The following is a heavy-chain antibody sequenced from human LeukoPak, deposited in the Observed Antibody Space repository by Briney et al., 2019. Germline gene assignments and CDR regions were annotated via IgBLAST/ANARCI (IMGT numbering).Heavy chain of an antibody. CDR1: GFTFSSYA. D-gene: IGHD2-2*01. CDR2: ISYDGSNK. Sequence: GGSLRLSCAASGFTFSSYAMHWVRRAPGKGLEWVAVISYDGSNKYHADSVKGRFTISRDNSKNTLYLQMNSLRAEDTAVYYCARSSSTSCYRYWGQGTLVTVSS. CDR3: ARSSSTSCYRY. J-gene: IGHJ4*02. V-gene: IGHV3-30-3*01.